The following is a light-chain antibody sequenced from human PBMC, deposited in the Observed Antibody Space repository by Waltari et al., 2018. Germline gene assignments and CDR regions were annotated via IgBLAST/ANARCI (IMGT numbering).Light chain of an antibody. J-gene: IGLJ3*02. CDR3: AAWDDSLSGLV. V-gene: IGLV1-44*01. Sequence: QSVLTQPPSASGTPGQRVTISCSGSSSNIGTNSVNWYQQLPGTAPKLLIYGHKQRPTWVPDRFSGSKSGSSASLAISGLQSEDEADYYCAAWDDSLSGLVFGGGTKVTVL. CDR2: GHK. CDR1: SSNIGTNS.